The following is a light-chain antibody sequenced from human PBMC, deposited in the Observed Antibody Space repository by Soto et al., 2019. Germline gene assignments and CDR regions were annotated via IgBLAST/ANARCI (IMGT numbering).Light chain of an antibody. V-gene: IGKV3-15*01. J-gene: IGKJ1*01. Sequence: ETVMTQYKATLSVSPWARANLHCWASQSVNSNLAWYQQKLGQAPRVLIYGASTRATGIPARFSGSGSETEFILTISSLQSEDSATYYCQHYNTWPWTFGQGTRWIS. CDR2: GAS. CDR1: QSVNSN. CDR3: QHYNTWPWT.